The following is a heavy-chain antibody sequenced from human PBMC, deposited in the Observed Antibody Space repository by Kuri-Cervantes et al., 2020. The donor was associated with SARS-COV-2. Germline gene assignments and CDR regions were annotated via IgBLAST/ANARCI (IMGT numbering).Heavy chain of an antibody. CDR3: ARGPTDYSNGGYYYYYMDV. CDR1: GYTFTGYY. J-gene: IGHJ6*03. CDR2: INPNSGGT. D-gene: IGHD4-11*01. Sequence: ASVKVSCKASGYTFTGYYMHWVRQAPGQGLEWMGWINPNSGGTNYAQKFQGRVTMTRDTSISTAYMELSRLRSDDTAGYYCARGPTDYSNGGYYYYYMDVWGKGTTVTVSS. V-gene: IGHV1-2*02.